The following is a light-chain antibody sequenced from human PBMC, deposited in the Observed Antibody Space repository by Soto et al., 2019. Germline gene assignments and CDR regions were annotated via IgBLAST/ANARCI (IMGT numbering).Light chain of an antibody. V-gene: IGLV1-51*01. CDR3: GTWDSSLRGWV. CDR1: SSNIGNNY. Sequence: QSVLTQPPSVSAAPGQTVTISCSGSSSNIGNNYVSWYQQLPGTAPKLLIYDNNKRPSGIPDRCSVSKSGTSATLGITGLQTGDEADYYCGTWDSSLRGWVFGGGTKLTVL. J-gene: IGLJ3*02. CDR2: DNN.